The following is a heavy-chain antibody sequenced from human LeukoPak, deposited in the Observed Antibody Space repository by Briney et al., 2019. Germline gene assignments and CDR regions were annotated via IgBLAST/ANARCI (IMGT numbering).Heavy chain of an antibody. J-gene: IGHJ4*02. D-gene: IGHD4-11*01. CDR3: ARHPYLTTPFDY. CDR2: FFYSGRT. CDR1: GGSISSSSYY. Sequence: PSQTLSLTCTVSGGSISSSSYYWGWLRQPPGTGREWGGSFFYSGRTYYNPSLKSRVTISVDTSKTQFSLKLSSVTAADTAVYYCARHPYLTTPFDYWGQGTLVTVSS. V-gene: IGHV4-39*01.